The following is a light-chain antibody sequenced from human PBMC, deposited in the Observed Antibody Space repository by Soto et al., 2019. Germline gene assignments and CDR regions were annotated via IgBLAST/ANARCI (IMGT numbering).Light chain of an antibody. Sequence: EIVLTQSPGTLSLSPGERATLSCRASQSISSYLAWYQQKPGQAPRLLIYGASSRATGIPDRFSGSGSGTDFSHTITRLEPADFAVYYCQQSGSSPGTFGQGTKLEIK. J-gene: IGKJ2*01. CDR1: QSISSY. V-gene: IGKV3-20*01. CDR3: QQSGSSPGT. CDR2: GAS.